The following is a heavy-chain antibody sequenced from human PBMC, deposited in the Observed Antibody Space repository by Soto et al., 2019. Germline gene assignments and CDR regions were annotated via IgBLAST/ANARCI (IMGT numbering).Heavy chain of an antibody. CDR3: ARVPGP. V-gene: IGHV4-30-2*01. J-gene: IGHJ5*02. CDR1: GASISSGGDS. CDR2: IYHSGST. D-gene: IGHD7-27*01. Sequence: SETLSLTCAVSGASISSGGDSWSWIRQPPGKGLEWIGYIYHSGSTYYNPSLKSRVTISVDRSKNQFSLKLSSVTAADTAVYYCARVPGPWGQGTLVTVSS.